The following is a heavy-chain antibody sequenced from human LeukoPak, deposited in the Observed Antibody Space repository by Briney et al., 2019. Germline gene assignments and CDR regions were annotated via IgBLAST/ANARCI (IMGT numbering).Heavy chain of an antibody. CDR2: ISGSGGST. J-gene: IGHJ4*02. CDR3: AKSPLLWFGELKLFDY. V-gene: IGHV3-23*01. Sequence: GGSLRLSCAASGFTFSSYAMSWVRQAPGKGLEWVSAISGSGGSTYYADSVKGRLTISRDNSKNTLYLQMNSLRAEDTAVYYCAKSPLLWFGELKLFDYWGQGTLVTVSS. D-gene: IGHD3-10*01. CDR1: GFTFSSYA.